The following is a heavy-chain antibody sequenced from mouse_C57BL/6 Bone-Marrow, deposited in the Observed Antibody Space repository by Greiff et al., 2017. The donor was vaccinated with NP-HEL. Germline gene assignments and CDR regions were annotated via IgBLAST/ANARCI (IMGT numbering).Heavy chain of an antibody. Sequence: VQLQQSGPELVKPGASVKMSCKASGYTFTDYNMHWVKQSHGKSLEWIGYINPNNGGTSYNQKFKGKATLTVNKSSSTAYMELRSLTSEDSAVYYCARLITTVVAGGDYWGQGTTLTVSS. CDR3: ARLITTVVAGGDY. CDR1: GYTFTDYN. D-gene: IGHD1-1*01. CDR2: INPNNGGT. J-gene: IGHJ2*01. V-gene: IGHV1-22*01.